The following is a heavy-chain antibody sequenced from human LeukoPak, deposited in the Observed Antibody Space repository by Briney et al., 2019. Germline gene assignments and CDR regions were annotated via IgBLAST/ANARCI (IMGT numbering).Heavy chain of an antibody. D-gene: IGHD5-18*01. CDR1: GYTFTGYY. CDR3: ARGEDTDMVRNYYGMDV. V-gene: IGHV1-2*04. CDR2: INPNSGGA. Sequence: ASVKVSGKASGYTFTGYYMHWVRQAPGQGLEWMGWINPNSGGANYAQKFQGWVTMTRDTSISTAYMELSRLRSDDTAVYYCARGEDTDMVRNYYGMDVWGKGTTVTVYS. J-gene: IGHJ6*04.